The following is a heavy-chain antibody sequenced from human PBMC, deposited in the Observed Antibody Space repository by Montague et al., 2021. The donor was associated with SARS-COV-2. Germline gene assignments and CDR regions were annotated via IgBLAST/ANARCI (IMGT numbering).Heavy chain of an antibody. CDR2: IYYSGST. V-gene: IGHV4-39*01. J-gene: IGHJ4*02. Sequence: SETLSLTCTVSGGSFSSSSYFWGWIRQHPGKGLEWIGSIYYSGSTYYNPSLKSPVTLSVDTSKNQFSLKLSSVTAADTAVFYCARKTSRGLTIFGVVTASYCFDYWGQGTLVTVSS. CDR1: GGSFSSSSYF. CDR3: ARKTSRGLTIFGVVTASYCFDY. D-gene: IGHD3-3*01.